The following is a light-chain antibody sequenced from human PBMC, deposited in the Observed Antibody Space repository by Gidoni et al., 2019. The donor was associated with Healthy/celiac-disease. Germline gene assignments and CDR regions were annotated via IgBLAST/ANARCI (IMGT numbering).Light chain of an antibody. V-gene: IGKV1-27*01. CDR3: QKYNSA. Sequence: DIQMTQSPSSLSASVGDRVTITCRASQGISNYLDWYQQKPGKVPKLLIYAASTLQSGVPARFSGSGSGTDFTLTISSLQPEDVATYYSQKYNSAFGQGTKVEIK. CDR1: QGISNY. J-gene: IGKJ1*01. CDR2: AAS.